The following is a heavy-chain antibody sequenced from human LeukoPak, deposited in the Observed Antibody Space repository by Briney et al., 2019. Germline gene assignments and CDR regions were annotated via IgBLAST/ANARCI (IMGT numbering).Heavy chain of an antibody. CDR2: IYYSGST. Sequence: SETLSLTCTVSGGSISSSSYYWGWIRQPPGKGLEWIGSIYYSGSTYYNPSLKSRVTISVDTSKNQFSLKLSSVTAADTAVYYCARGLSLLRWLNAFDIWGQGTMVTVSS. D-gene: IGHD4-17*01. CDR3: ARGLSLLRWLNAFDI. J-gene: IGHJ3*02. CDR1: GGSISSSSYY. V-gene: IGHV4-39*07.